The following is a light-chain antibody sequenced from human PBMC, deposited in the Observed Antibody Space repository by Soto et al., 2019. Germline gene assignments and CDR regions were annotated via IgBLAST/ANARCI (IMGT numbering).Light chain of an antibody. CDR2: DAS. J-gene: IGKJ4*01. Sequence: VVLTHSPATLSLSPWERATLSCRTSLSVSVYLDWYQQKPGQAPRLLISDASNRATGIPARFSGSGSGTDFTLTISRLEAEDFAVYYCQQYGSSPLTFGGGTKVDIK. V-gene: IGKV3-20*01. CDR3: QQYGSSPLT. CDR1: LSVSVY.